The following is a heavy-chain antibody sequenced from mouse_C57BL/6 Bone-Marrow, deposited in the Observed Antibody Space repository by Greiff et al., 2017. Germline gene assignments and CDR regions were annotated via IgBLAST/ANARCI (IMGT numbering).Heavy chain of an antibody. CDR1: GYTFTDYN. D-gene: IGHD1-1*01. V-gene: IGHV1-18*01. Sequence: EVQLQQSGPELVKPGASVKIPCKASGYTFTDYNMDWVKQSHGKSLEWIGDIHPNNGGTIYNQKFKGKATLTVDKSSSTAYMELRSLTSEYTAVYYCARTTVDDAMDYWGQGTSVTVSS. CDR2: IHPNNGGT. CDR3: ARTTVDDAMDY. J-gene: IGHJ4*01.